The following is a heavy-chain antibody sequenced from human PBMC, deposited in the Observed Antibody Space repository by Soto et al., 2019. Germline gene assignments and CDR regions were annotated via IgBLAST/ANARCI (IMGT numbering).Heavy chain of an antibody. CDR3: AGAKIVVVPAAMRRYNWFDP. V-gene: IGHV4-59*01. Sequence: PSETLSLTCTVSGGSISSYYWSWIRQPPGKGLEWIGYIYYSGSTNYNPSLKSRVTISVVTSKNQFSLKLSSVTAADTAVYYCAGAKIVVVPAAMRRYNWFDPWGQGTLVTVS. J-gene: IGHJ5*02. CDR1: GGSISSYY. D-gene: IGHD2-2*01. CDR2: IYYSGST.